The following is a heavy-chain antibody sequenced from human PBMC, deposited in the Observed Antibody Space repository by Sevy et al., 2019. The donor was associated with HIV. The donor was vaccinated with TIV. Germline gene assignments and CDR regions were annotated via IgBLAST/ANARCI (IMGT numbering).Heavy chain of an antibody. CDR1: GFTFSSYG. CDR2: IRYDGSNK. V-gene: IGHV3-30*02. Sequence: GGSLRLSCAASGFTFSSYGMHWVRQAPGEGLQWVAFIRYDGSNKYYADSVKGRFTISRDNSKNTLYLQMNSLRAEDTAVYYCAKDGKEYYDFWSGYPDYWGQGTLVTVSS. D-gene: IGHD3-3*01. CDR3: AKDGKEYYDFWSGYPDY. J-gene: IGHJ4*02.